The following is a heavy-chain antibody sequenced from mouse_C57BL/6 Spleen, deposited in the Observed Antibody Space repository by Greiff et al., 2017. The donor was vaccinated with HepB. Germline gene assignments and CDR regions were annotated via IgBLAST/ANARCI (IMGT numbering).Heavy chain of an antibody. Sequence: EVQLQQSGPVLVKPGASVKMSCKASGYTFTDYYMNWVKQSHGKSLEWIGVINPYNGGTSYNQKFKGKATLTVDKSSSTAYRELNSLTSEDSAVYYGARWGYDGYYEDARDYWGQGTSVTVSS. D-gene: IGHD2-3*01. CDR3: ARWGYDGYYEDARDY. V-gene: IGHV1-19*01. J-gene: IGHJ4*01. CDR2: INPYNGGT. CDR1: GYTFTDYY.